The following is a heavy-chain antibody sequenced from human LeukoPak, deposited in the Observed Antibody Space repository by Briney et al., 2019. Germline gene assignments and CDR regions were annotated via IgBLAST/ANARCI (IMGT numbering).Heavy chain of an antibody. D-gene: IGHD3-22*01. V-gene: IGHV4-38-2*01. J-gene: IGHJ4*02. CDR3: ARGFYDSSGYSEPFDY. Sequence: SETLSLTCAVSGYSLGKNYYWGWIRQPPGKGLEWIGYIFYSGSTNYNPSLKSRVTISVDTSNNQFSLKLSSVTAADTALYYCARGFYDSSGYSEPFDYWGRGTLVTVSS. CDR1: GYSLGKNYY. CDR2: IFYSGST.